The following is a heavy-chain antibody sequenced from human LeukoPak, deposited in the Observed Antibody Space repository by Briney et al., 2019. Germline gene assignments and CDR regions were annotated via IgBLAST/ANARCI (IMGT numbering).Heavy chain of an antibody. V-gene: IGHV4-59*01. CDR2: TYYSGSP. CDR3: ARGPGVAYYYGMDV. CDR1: RGSISGYY. D-gene: IGHD3-3*01. Sequence: PSESLSLTCTVSRGSISGYYWSWIRQPPGKGLEWIGYTYYSGSPNYNPSLKSRVTIPVDTSKNQFSLKLSSVTAADTAVYYCARGPGVAYYYGMDVWGQGTTVTVSS. J-gene: IGHJ6*02.